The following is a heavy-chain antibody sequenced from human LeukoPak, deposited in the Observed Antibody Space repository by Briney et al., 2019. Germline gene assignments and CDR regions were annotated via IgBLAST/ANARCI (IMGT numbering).Heavy chain of an antibody. J-gene: IGHJ4*02. V-gene: IGHV3-48*03. D-gene: IGHD3-3*01. CDR3: AREWSY. CDR1: GFTFSSYE. CDR2: ISSSGSTI. Sequence: PGRSLRLSCAASGFTFSSYEMNWVRHAAGKGLEWVSYISSSGSTIYYPDSVKGRFTISRDNAKNSPYLPMNSLRAEDTAVYYCAREWSYWGQGTLVTVSS.